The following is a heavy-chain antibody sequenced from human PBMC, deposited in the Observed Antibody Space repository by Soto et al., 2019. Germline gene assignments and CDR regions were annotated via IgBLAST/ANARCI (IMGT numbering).Heavy chain of an antibody. Sequence: QVQLVQSGAEVKKPGASVKVSCKASGYTFTSYAIRWARQAPGQGLEWVGWISAYNGNTNYAQNLQGRVTINTDTSTSTAYMELRCQSSDDTAVYYCARDAPPADYWGQGTLVTVSS. CDR2: ISAYNGNT. V-gene: IGHV1-18*01. CDR1: GYTFTSYA. CDR3: ARDAPPADY. J-gene: IGHJ4*02.